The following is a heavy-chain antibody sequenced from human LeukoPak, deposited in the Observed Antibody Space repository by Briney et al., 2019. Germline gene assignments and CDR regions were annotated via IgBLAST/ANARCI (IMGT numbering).Heavy chain of an antibody. D-gene: IGHD3-16*01. CDR1: GFTFSRYS. V-gene: IGHV3-21*01. Sequence: GGSLRLSCAASGFTFSRYSMNWVRQAPGKGLEWVSSISSSSGYRYYADSVKGRFTISRDNAKNSLHLQMNSLRAEDTAVYYCMSYAGRSDDYWGQGTLVTVSS. J-gene: IGHJ4*02. CDR3: MSYAGRSDDY. CDR2: ISSSSGYR.